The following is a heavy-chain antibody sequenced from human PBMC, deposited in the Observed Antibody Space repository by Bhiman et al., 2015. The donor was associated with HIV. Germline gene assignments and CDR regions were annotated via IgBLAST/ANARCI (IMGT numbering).Heavy chain of an antibody. CDR2: ISSSSTTI. V-gene: IGHV3-21*05. CDR3: ASNVVVVAATPSDY. Sequence: EVQLVESGGGLVKPGGSLRLSCAASGFTFSSYTMDWVRQAPGKGLEWVSYISSSSTTIYYADSVKGRFTISRDNAKNSLYLQMNNLRAEDTAVYYCASNVVVVAATPSDYWGQGTLVTVSS. CDR1: GFTFSSYT. D-gene: IGHD2-15*01. J-gene: IGHJ4*02.